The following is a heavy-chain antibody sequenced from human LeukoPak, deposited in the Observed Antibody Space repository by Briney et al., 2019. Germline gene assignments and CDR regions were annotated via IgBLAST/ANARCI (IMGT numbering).Heavy chain of an antibody. V-gene: IGHV4-34*01. Sequence: PSETLSLTCAVYGGSFSGYYWSWIRQPPGKGLEWIGEINHSGSTNYNPSLKSRVTISVDTSKNPFSLKLSSVTAADTAVYYCARAVYDFWSGYPISRVFDYWGQGTLVTVSS. CDR1: GGSFSGYY. CDR2: INHSGST. D-gene: IGHD3-3*01. CDR3: ARAVYDFWSGYPISRVFDY. J-gene: IGHJ4*02.